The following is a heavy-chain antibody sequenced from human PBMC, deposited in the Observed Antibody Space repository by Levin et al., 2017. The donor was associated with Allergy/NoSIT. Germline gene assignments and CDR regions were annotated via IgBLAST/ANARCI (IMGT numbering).Heavy chain of an antibody. CDR2: INHSGST. J-gene: IGHJ6*03. Sequence: SETLSLTCAVYGGSFSGYYWSWIRQPPGKGLEWIGEINHSGSTNYNPSLKSRVTISVDTSKNQFSLKLSSVTAADTAVYYCARRMTTVTTVSSSAYYYYYMDVWGKGTTVTVSS. CDR3: ARRMTTVTTVSSSAYYYYYMDV. V-gene: IGHV4-34*01. CDR1: GGSFSGYY. D-gene: IGHD4-11*01.